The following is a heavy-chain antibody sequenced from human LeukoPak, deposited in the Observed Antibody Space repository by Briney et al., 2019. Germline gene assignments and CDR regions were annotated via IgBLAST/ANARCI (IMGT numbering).Heavy chain of an antibody. Sequence: GALRLSCAASGFTFSSYWMHWVRQAPGKGLVWVSRINSDGSSTSYADSVKGRFTISRDNAKNSLYLQMNSLRADDAAVYYCAREPTSMGSDYWGQGTLVTVSS. D-gene: IGHD5-18*01. CDR1: GFTFSSYW. CDR3: AREPTSMGSDY. CDR2: INSDGSST. J-gene: IGHJ4*02. V-gene: IGHV3-74*01.